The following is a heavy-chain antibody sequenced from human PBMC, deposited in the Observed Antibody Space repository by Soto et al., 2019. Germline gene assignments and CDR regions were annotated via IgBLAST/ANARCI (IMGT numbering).Heavy chain of an antibody. J-gene: IGHJ6*02. V-gene: IGHV3-30*18. Sequence: QVQLVESGGGVVQPGRSLRLSCAASGFTFSSYGMHWVRQAPGKGLEWVALISYDGSNKYYADSVKGRFTISRDNSKNTLSLQVISLRPEDTAVYYCAKDRDSSGWFSGYYYGVDVWGQGTTVTVSS. CDR3: AKDRDSSGWFSGYYYGVDV. CDR2: ISYDGSNK. D-gene: IGHD6-19*01. CDR1: GFTFSSYG.